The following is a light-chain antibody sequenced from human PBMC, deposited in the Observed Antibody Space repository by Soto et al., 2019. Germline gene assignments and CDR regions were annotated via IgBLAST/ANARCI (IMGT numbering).Light chain of an antibody. Sequence: DVVMTQSPLSLPVTLGQPASISCRSSRSLVYSDGNAYLNWFHQRPGQSPRRLIYKASNRDSGVPDRFGGRGSGTDLPLHINRVEAEDVGVYYCMQGTHWPPTFGRGTRVEIE. CDR3: MQGTHWPPT. CDR1: RSLVYSDGNAY. V-gene: IGKV2-30*01. CDR2: KAS. J-gene: IGKJ1*01.